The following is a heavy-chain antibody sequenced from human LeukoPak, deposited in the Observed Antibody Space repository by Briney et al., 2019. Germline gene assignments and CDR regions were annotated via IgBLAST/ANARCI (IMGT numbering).Heavy chain of an antibody. J-gene: IGHJ4*02. V-gene: IGHV1-8*01. CDR2: MNPNSGNT. Sequence: ASVKVSCKASGYTFTSYDINWVRQATGQGLEWMGWMNPNSGNTGYAQKFQGRVTMTRNTSISTAYMELSSLRSEDTAVYYCARGLSSYYDSSGSNDYWGQGTLVTVSS. D-gene: IGHD3-22*01. CDR1: GYTFTSYD. CDR3: ARGLSSYYDSSGSNDY.